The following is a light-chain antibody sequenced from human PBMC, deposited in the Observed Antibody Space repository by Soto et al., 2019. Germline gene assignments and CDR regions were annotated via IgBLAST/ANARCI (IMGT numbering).Light chain of an antibody. CDR3: SSYTSSSKV. CDR1: SSDVGSHNF. Sequence: QSALTQPASVSGSPGQSITISCTGTSSDVGSHNFVSWYQQRPGKAPKLMIFEVSNRPSGVSNRFSGSKSGNTASLTISGLQAEDEADYYCSSYTSSSKVFGTGTKLTVL. CDR2: EVS. J-gene: IGLJ1*01. V-gene: IGLV2-14*02.